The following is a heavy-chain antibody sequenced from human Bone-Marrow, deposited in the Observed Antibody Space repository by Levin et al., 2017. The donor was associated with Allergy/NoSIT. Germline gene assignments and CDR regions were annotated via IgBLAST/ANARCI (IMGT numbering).Heavy chain of an antibody. CDR3: AKDLPDRIAAPSREVVY. CDR1: GFTFSSYA. V-gene: IGHV3-23*01. CDR2: ISGSGGST. D-gene: IGHD6-6*01. J-gene: IGHJ4*02. Sequence: GGSLRLSCAASGFTFSSYAMSWVRQAPGKGLEWVSAISGSGGSTYYADSVKGRFTISRDNSKNTLYLQMNSLRAEDTAVYYCAKDLPDRIAAPSREVVYWGQGTLVTVSS.